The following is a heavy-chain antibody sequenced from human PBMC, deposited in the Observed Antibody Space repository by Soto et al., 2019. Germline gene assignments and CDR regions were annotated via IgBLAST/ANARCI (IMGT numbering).Heavy chain of an antibody. J-gene: IGHJ4*02. V-gene: IGHV4-39*01. CDR3: ARQTLTTVPPGNY. Sequence: QLQLQESGPGLVKPSETLSLDCTVSGDSVSSRSYFWGWIRQPPGKGLEWIVSLHYSGSTYYNPSLKSRATTSVDTSKNQFSLTLTSVIAADTAVYYCARQTLTTVPPGNYWGQGTLVTVSS. CDR1: GDSVSSRSYF. CDR2: LHYSGST. D-gene: IGHD4-17*01.